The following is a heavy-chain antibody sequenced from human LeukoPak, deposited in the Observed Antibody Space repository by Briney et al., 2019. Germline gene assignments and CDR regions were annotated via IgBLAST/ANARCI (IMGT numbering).Heavy chain of an antibody. J-gene: IGHJ4*02. D-gene: IGHD1-7*01. Sequence: SETLSLTCTVSGGSISSTTYYWGWIRQPPGKGLEWIGSIYYSGSTYYNPSLKSRVTISVDTSKNQFSLRLNSVTAADTAVYYCARHYSSWNYSYWGQGTLVTVSS. CDR1: GGSISSTTYY. CDR3: ARHYSSWNYSY. V-gene: IGHV4-39*01. CDR2: IYYSGST.